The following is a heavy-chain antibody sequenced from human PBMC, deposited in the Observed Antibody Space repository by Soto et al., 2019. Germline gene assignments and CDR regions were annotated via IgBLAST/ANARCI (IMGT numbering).Heavy chain of an antibody. Sequence: GGSLRLSCAASGVPFSSYAMSWVRQAPGKGLEWVSGFSGSGGSTYYADSVKGRFTISRDNSKNTLYLQMNSLRAEDTAVYYCAKESSSIYYGMDVWGQGTTVTVS. J-gene: IGHJ6*02. CDR2: FSGSGGST. CDR1: GVPFSSYA. V-gene: IGHV3-23*01. CDR3: AKESSSIYYGMDV. D-gene: IGHD6-6*01.